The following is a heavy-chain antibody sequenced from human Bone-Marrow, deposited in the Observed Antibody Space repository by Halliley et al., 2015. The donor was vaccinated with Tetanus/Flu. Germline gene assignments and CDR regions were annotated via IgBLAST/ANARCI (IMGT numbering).Heavy chain of an antibody. Sequence: KGLEWIGYIFQSASPFYNPSLKSRITISGDPSKTQFSLKLTSLTAADTAVYYCARGGDSGGLYWGQGILVTVSS. J-gene: IGHJ4*02. D-gene: IGHD3-10*01. CDR2: IFQSASP. CDR3: ARGGDSGGLY. V-gene: IGHV4-30-2*05.